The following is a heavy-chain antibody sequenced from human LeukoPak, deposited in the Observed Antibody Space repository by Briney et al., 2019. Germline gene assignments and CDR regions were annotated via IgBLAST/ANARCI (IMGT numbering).Heavy chain of an antibody. D-gene: IGHD6-13*01. CDR2: IWYDGSNK. J-gene: IGHJ5*02. Sequence: PGGSLRLSCAASGFTFSSYGMHWVRQAPGEGLEWVAVIWYDGSNKYYADSVKGRFTISRDNSKNTLYLQMNSLRAEDTAVYYCAGAAAGTRNWFDPWGQGTLVTVSS. CDR1: GFTFSSYG. CDR3: AGAAAGTRNWFDP. V-gene: IGHV3-33*01.